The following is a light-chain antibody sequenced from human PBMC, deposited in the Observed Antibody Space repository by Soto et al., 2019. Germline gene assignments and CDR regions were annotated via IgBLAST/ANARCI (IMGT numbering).Light chain of an antibody. CDR1: SSDVGGYNY. CDR3: SSNTSSSTVV. Sequence: QSVLTQPASVSGSPGQSITISCTGTSSDVGGYNYVSWYQQYLGKAPKLMIYDVSNRPSGISNRFSGSKSGNTASLTISGLQAEDEADYYCSSNTSSSTVVFGGGTKLTVL. J-gene: IGLJ2*01. CDR2: DVS. V-gene: IGLV2-14*01.